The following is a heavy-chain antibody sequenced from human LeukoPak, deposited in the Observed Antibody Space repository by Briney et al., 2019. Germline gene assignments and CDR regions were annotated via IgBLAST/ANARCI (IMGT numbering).Heavy chain of an antibody. D-gene: IGHD3-9*01. Sequence: SEGLSLTCTVSRGSISSSSYYEGWIRAPPVKGLAGCGRMSYSGRTYYTPSLKSRVTLFVDTSKNQFYLKLRSVTAANTAVYYWARRWCGGYFDWLSTFDTWGQGTLVTVSS. CDR2: MSYSGRT. J-gene: IGHJ5*02. CDR3: ARRWCGGYFDWLSTFDT. V-gene: IGHV4-39*01. CDR1: RGSISSSSYY.